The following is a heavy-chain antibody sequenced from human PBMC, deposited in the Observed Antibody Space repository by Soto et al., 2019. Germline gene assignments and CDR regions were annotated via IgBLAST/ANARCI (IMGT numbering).Heavy chain of an antibody. CDR2: ISSSSSTI. CDR3: ARGDFWSGYYLGY. V-gene: IGHV3-48*02. D-gene: IGHD3-3*01. CDR1: GFTFSSYS. J-gene: IGHJ4*02. Sequence: EVQLVESGGGLVQPGGSLRLSCAASGFTFSSYSMNWVRQAPGKGLEWVSYISSSSSTIYYADSVKGRFTISRDNAKNSLYLQMNSLRDEDTAVYYSARGDFWSGYYLGYWGQGTLVTVSS.